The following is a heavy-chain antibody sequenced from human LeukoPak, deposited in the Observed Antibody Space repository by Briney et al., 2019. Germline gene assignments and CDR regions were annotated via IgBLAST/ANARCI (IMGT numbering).Heavy chain of an antibody. CDR3: PRNEN. V-gene: IGHV3-7*05. D-gene: IGHD1-14*01. J-gene: IGHJ4*02. CDR1: GLTFSTNW. CDR2: IKEAGSEK. Sequence: GGSLRLSCTASGLTFSTNWMSWVRQAPGKGPESVASIKEAGSEKCYVDSVKGRFTIPRDNAKNSPYLQMNSLRAEYPALNYFPRNENRGQGTLVTVSS.